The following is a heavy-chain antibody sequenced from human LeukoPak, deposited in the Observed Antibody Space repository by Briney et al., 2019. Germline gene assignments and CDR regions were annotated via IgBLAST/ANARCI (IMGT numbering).Heavy chain of an antibody. D-gene: IGHD2/OR15-2a*01. CDR2: FHPSSGGA. CDR3: AIKRIHGNPFDY. Sequence: PQASEKVSCKASAYTFGDYYVHWVRQAPGQGLEWMGWFHPSSGGAGYAQKFQGRVIMTRDTSISTAYMQLTRLTSDDTAVYYCAIKRIHGNPFDYWGQGTLVTVSS. J-gene: IGHJ4*02. V-gene: IGHV1-2*02. CDR1: AYTFGDYY.